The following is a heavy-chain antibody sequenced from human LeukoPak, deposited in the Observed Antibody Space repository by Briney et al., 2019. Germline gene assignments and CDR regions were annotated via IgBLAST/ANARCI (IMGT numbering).Heavy chain of an antibody. D-gene: IGHD3-22*01. V-gene: IGHV1-69*06. CDR3: AREDYYDSGSNDY. CDR2: IIPIFGTA. J-gene: IGHJ4*02. CDR1: GGTFSSYA. Sequence: SVKVSCKASGGTFSSYAISWVRQAPGQGLEWMGGIIPIFGTANYAQKFQGRVTITADKSTSTAYMELSSLRSEDTAVYYCAREDYYDSGSNDYWGQGTLVTVSS.